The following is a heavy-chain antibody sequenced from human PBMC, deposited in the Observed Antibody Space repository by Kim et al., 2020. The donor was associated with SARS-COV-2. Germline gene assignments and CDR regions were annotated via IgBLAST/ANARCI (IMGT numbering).Heavy chain of an antibody. V-gene: IGHV5-51*01. Sequence: GESLKISCKGSGYSFTSYWIGWVRQMPGKGLEWMGIIYPGDSDTRYSPSFQGQVTISADKSISTAYLQWSSLKASDTAMYYCARLPVDVSSRTSSPAVYFQHWGQGTLVTVSS. J-gene: IGHJ1*01. CDR3: ARLPVDVSSRTSSPAVYFQH. D-gene: IGHD2-2*01. CDR2: IYPGDSDT. CDR1: GYSFTSYW.